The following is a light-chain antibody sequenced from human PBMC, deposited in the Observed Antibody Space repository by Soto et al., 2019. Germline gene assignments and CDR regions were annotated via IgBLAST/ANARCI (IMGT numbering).Light chain of an antibody. CDR2: GAS. CDR1: QSVSSSY. CDR3: QQYGSSPLT. J-gene: IGKJ4*01. Sequence: EIVLTQSPGTLSLSQGERATLSCRASQSVSSSYLAWYQQKPGQAPRLLIYGASSRATGIQDKFSGSGSGTDFTLTISRLEPEDFAVYYCQQYGSSPLTFGGGTKVEIK. V-gene: IGKV3-20*01.